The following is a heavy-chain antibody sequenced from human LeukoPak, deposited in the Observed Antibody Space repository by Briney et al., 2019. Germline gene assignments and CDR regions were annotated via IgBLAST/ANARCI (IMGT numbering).Heavy chain of an antibody. Sequence: SETLSLTCTVSGGSISSYYWSWIRQPPGKGLEWTGYIYYSGSTNYNPSLKSRVTISVDTSKNQFSLKLSSVTAADTAVYYCARHVPSGSYYEEWFDPWGQGTLVTVSS. CDR1: GGSISSYY. J-gene: IGHJ5*02. CDR3: ARHVPSGSYYEEWFDP. V-gene: IGHV4-59*08. CDR2: IYYSGST. D-gene: IGHD1-26*01.